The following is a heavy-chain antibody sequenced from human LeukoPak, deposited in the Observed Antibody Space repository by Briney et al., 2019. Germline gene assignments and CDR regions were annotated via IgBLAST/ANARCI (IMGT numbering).Heavy chain of an antibody. CDR1: GFTFSSYG. CDR3: AKDRYVAGKSPPDY. CDR2: ITYDGSNK. Sequence: GGSLRLSCAASGFTFSSYGMHWVRQAPGKGLEWVAVITYDGSNKYYADSVKGRFTISRDNSKNTLYLQMNSLRAEDTAVYHCAKDRYVAGKSPPDYWGQGTLVTVSS. D-gene: IGHD6-19*01. J-gene: IGHJ4*02. V-gene: IGHV3-30*18.